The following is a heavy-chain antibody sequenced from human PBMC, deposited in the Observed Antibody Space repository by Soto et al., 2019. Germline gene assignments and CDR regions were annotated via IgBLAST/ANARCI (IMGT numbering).Heavy chain of an antibody. V-gene: IGHV3-33*01. J-gene: IGHJ6*03. Sequence: QVQLVESGGGVVQPGRSLRLSCAASGFTFSSYGMHWVRQAPGKGLEWVAVIWYDGSNKYYADSVKGRFTISRDNSKNTLYLQMNSLRAEDTAVYYWARGGIDYIWGSDYYMDVWGKGTTVTVSS. CDR1: GFTFSSYG. CDR3: ARGGIDYIWGSDYYMDV. CDR2: IWYDGSNK. D-gene: IGHD3-16*01.